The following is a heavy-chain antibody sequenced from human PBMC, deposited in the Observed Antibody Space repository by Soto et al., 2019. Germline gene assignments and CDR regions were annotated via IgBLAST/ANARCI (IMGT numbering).Heavy chain of an antibody. V-gene: IGHV1-3*05. D-gene: IGHD3-10*01. J-gene: IGHJ4*02. CDR2: VNPATGHT. CDR1: GYTFISYA. CDR3: AREGWLIDV. Sequence: QVQLVQSGAEERKPGASVKLSCRASGYTFISYAIHWVRQAPGQRLEWMGWVNPATGHTEYSQKFQGRVTITRDTSAKTGYMELSSLRSEDTAVYYCAREGWLIDVWGQGTLVTVSS.